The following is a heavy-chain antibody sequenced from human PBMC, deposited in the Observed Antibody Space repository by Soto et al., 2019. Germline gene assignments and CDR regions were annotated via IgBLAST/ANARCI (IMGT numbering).Heavy chain of an antibody. CDR3: ARERCSGGSCYYYYGMDV. V-gene: IGHV3-30-3*01. Sequence: PGGSLRLSCAASGFTFSSYAMHWVRQAPGKGLEWVAVISYDGSNKYYADSVKGRFTISRDNSKNTLYLQMNSLRAEDTAVYYCARERCSGGSCYYYYGMDVWGHGTTVTVSS. CDR1: GFTFSSYA. J-gene: IGHJ6*02. CDR2: ISYDGSNK. D-gene: IGHD2-15*01.